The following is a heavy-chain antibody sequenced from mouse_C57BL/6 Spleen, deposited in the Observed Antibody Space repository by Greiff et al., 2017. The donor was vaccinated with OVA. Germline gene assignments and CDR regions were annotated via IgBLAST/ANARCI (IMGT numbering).Heavy chain of an antibody. J-gene: IGHJ1*03. CDR3: AGMVTTDWYFGV. CDR1: GYTFTSYW. D-gene: IGHD2-2*01. V-gene: IGHV1-64*01. CDR2: IHPNSGST. Sequence: VQLQQPGAELVKPGASVKLSCKASGYTFTSYWMHWVKQRPGQGLEWIGMIHPNSGSTNYNEKFKSKATLTVDKSSRTAYMQLSSLTSEDSAVYYCAGMVTTDWYFGVWGTGTTVTVSS.